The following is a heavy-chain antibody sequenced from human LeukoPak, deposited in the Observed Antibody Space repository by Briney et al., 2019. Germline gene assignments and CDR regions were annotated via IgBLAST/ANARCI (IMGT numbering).Heavy chain of an antibody. Sequence: GASVTVSFTASVYTFSNYYVHWVRQAPGQGLEWMGIIKPSGGGTSYALKFQGRVTLTRDTSTSTAYMELSSLRSEDTAVYYCARDHFDSSGYHYLLGYFEHWGQGTVVSVSS. CDR2: IKPSGGGT. CDR3: ARDHFDSSGYHYLLGYFEH. D-gene: IGHD3-22*01. J-gene: IGHJ1*01. V-gene: IGHV1-46*01. CDR1: VYTFSNYY.